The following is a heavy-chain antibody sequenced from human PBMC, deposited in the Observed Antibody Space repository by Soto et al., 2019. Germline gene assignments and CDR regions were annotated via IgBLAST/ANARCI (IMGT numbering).Heavy chain of an antibody. D-gene: IGHD3-16*01. CDR2: IYYSGST. CDR1: GGSIGIYY. Sequence: SDTLSLTCTVSGGSIGIYYWSWIRQPPGKGLEWIGYIYYSGSTNYNPSLERRVTISVATSKNHSSLKLSSVTAADTAVYYCVRVQWGKLHNWFDPWGQGTMVSVSS. J-gene: IGHJ5*02. CDR3: VRVQWGKLHNWFDP. V-gene: IGHV4-59*01.